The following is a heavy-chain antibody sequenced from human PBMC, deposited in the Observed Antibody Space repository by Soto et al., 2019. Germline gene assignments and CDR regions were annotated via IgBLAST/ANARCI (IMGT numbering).Heavy chain of an antibody. D-gene: IGHD6-19*01. CDR1: GFTFSSYG. CDR3: ARGRCGWPADAFDI. Sequence: GGSLRLSCAASGFTFSSYGMHWVRQAPGKGLEWVAVIWYDGSNKYYADCVKGRFTISRDNSKNTLYLQMNSLRAEDTAVYYCARGRCGWPADAFDIWGQGTMVTVAS. V-gene: IGHV3-33*01. J-gene: IGHJ3*02. CDR2: IWYDGSNK.